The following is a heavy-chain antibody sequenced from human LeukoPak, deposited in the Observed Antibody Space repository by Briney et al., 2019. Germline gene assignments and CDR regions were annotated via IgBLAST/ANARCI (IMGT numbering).Heavy chain of an antibody. Sequence: SETLSLTCTLSGASVSSAYWSWIRQPPGEGQEWIGEINHSGSTNYNPSLKSRVTISVDTSKNQFSLKLSSVTAADTAVYYRARGPYYDSSGPHGGQGTLVTVSS. V-gene: IGHV4-34*01. J-gene: IGHJ4*02. CDR2: INHSGST. CDR3: ARGPYYDSSGPH. D-gene: IGHD3-22*01. CDR1: GASVSSAY.